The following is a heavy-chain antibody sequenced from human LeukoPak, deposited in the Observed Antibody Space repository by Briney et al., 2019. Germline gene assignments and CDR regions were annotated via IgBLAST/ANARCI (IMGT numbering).Heavy chain of an antibody. D-gene: IGHD4-17*01. Sequence: ASVKVSCKASGYTFTGYYMHWVRPAPGQGLEWMGWINPNSGGTNYAQKFQGRVTMTRDTSISTAYMELSRLRSDDTAVYYCARVFQAETTRGSLIDYWGQGTLVTVSS. CDR2: INPNSGGT. CDR1: GYTFTGYY. CDR3: ARVFQAETTRGSLIDY. V-gene: IGHV1-2*02. J-gene: IGHJ4*02.